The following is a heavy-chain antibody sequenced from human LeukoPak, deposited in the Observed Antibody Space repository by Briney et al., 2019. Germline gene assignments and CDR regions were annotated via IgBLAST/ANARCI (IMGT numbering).Heavy chain of an antibody. CDR2: ISSTSSYM. Sequence: GWALRLSRVTSGCSIISYSLKWVRQPPAREGEGGSSISSTSSYMLHVDSVNVRFTISRDKTKYSLFLQMKSLRAEDTAIYYCARAVSFYAFWSAFSPWYWGQVVLVTFAS. CDR1: GCSIISYS. V-gene: IGHV3-21*01. CDR3: ARAVSFYAFWSAFSPWY. J-gene: IGHJ4*02. D-gene: IGHD3-3*01.